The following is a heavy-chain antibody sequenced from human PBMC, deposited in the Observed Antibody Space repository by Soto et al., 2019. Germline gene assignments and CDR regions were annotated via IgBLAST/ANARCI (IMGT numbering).Heavy chain of an antibody. Sequence: ASVKVSCKASGYTFTGYYMHWVRQAPGQGLEWMGWINPNSGGTNYAQKFQGGVTMTRDTSISTAYMELSRLRSDDTAVYYCARDKSSSVAGTIDAFDIWGQGTMVTVSS. CDR2: INPNSGGT. J-gene: IGHJ3*02. CDR1: GYTFTGYY. V-gene: IGHV1-2*02. D-gene: IGHD6-19*01. CDR3: ARDKSSSVAGTIDAFDI.